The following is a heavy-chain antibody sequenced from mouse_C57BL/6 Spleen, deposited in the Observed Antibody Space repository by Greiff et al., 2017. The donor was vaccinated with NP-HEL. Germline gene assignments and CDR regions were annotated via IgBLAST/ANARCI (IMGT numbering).Heavy chain of an antibody. J-gene: IGHJ4*01. CDR2: IDPSDSET. D-gene: IGHD6-1*01. Sequence: QVQLKQPGAELVRPGSSVKLSCKASGYTFTSYWMHWVKQRPIQGLEWIGNIDPSDSETHYNQKFKDKATLTVDKSSSTAYMQLSSLTSEDSAVYYCARSRHDYYAMDYWGQGTSVTVSS. V-gene: IGHV1-52*01. CDR3: ARSRHDYYAMDY. CDR1: GYTFTSYW.